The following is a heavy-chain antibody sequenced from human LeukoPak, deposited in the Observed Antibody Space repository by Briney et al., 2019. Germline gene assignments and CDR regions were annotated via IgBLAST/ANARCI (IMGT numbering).Heavy chain of an antibody. J-gene: IGHJ3*02. V-gene: IGHV3-74*01. Sequence: GGSLRLSCEASGFTFSSHWMHWVRQAPGKGLVWVSRIKIDGSTTNYADSVKGRFTIFRDNAKNTLYLQMDSLRAEDTAVYYCARELGSFDIWGQGTKVTVSS. CDR3: ARELGSFDI. CDR2: IKIDGSTT. D-gene: IGHD3-3*02. CDR1: GFTFSSHW.